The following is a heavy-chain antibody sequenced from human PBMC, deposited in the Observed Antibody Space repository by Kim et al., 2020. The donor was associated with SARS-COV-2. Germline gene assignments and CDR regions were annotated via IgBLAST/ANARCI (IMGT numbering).Heavy chain of an antibody. CDR1: GDSVSSNSAA. CDR2: TYYRSMWYN. J-gene: IGHJ3*02. D-gene: IGHD6-13*01. V-gene: IGHV6-1*01. Sequence: SQTLSLTCAISGDSVSSNSAAWNWIRQSPSRGLEWLGRTYYRSMWYNDYAVSVKSRVTINPDTSKNQFSLQLNSVTPEDTAVYYCARVIAAAGIGAFDIWGQGTMVTVSS. CDR3: ARVIAAAGIGAFDI.